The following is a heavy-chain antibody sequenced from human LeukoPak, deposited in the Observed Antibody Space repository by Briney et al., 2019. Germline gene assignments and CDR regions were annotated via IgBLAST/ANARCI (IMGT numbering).Heavy chain of an antibody. V-gene: IGHV4-59*01. CDR2: IYYSGST. Sequence: ETLSLTCTVSGGSISSYYWSWIRQPPGKGLEWIGYIYYSGSTNYNPSLKSRVTISVDTSKNQFSLKLSSVTAADTAVYYCARDGKGYCSSTSCWGSAFDIWGQGTMVTVSS. D-gene: IGHD2-2*01. J-gene: IGHJ3*02. CDR1: GGSISSYY. CDR3: ARDGKGYCSSTSCWGSAFDI.